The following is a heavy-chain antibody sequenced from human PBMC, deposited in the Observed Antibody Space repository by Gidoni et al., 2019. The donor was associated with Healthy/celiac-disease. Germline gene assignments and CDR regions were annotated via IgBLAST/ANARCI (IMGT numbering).Heavy chain of an antibody. CDR2: IYYSGST. CDR1: GGSISSGGYY. J-gene: IGHJ4*02. CDR3: ARVGSGRLPWRLAYYFDY. Sequence: QVQLQESGPGLVKPSQTLSLTCTVSGGSISSGGYYWSWIRQHPGKGLEWIGYIYYSGSTYYNPSLKSRVTISVDTSKNQFSLKLSSVTAADTAVYYCARVGSGRLPWRLAYYFDYWGQGTLVTVSS. V-gene: IGHV4-31*03. D-gene: IGHD3-10*01.